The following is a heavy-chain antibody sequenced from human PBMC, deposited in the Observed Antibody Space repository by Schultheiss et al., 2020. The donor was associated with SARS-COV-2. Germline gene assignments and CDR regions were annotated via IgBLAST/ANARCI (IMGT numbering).Heavy chain of an antibody. D-gene: IGHD2-21*02. J-gene: IGHJ4*02. CDR1: GFTFSSHE. V-gene: IGHV3-48*03. Sequence: GGSLRLSCAASGFTFSSHEMNWVRQAPGKGLEWVSYISSSGSNIYYADSVEGRFTSSRDNAKSSLYLQMNSLRAEDTAVYYCARDRDIVVVTATHFDYWGQGTLVTVSS. CDR3: ARDRDIVVVTATHFDY. CDR2: ISSSGSNI.